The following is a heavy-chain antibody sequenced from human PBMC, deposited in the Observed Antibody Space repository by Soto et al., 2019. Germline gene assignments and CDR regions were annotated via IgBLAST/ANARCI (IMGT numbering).Heavy chain of an antibody. CDR3: XXGGXXXSSGYLGWLDY. J-gene: IGHJ4*02. CDR1: GFTFSSYG. Sequence: QVQLVESGGGVVQPGRSLRLSCAASGFTFSSYGIHWVRQAPGKGLEWVAVISYDGSNRYYADSVKGRITISRDNSKNTLYLQMNSLRAEXTAVXYCXXGGXXXSSGYLGWLDYWGQGTLVTVSS. D-gene: IGHD3-22*01. CDR2: ISYDGSNR. V-gene: IGHV3-30*03.